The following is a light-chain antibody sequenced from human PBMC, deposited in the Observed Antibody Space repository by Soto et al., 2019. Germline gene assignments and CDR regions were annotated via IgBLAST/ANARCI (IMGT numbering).Light chain of an antibody. CDR2: GAS. CDR3: QQYGSSPGWT. CDR1: QSVSSSY. J-gene: IGKJ1*01. Sequence: EIVLTQSPGTLSLSPGERATLSCRASQSVSSSYLAWYQQKPCQAPRLLIYGASSRATGIPDRFSGSGSGTDFTLTISRLEPEDFAVYYCQQYGSSPGWTFGQGTKVEIK. V-gene: IGKV3-20*01.